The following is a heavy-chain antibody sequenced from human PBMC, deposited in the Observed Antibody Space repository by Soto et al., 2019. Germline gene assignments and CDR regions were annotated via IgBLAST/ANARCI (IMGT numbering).Heavy chain of an antibody. D-gene: IGHD3-16*01. J-gene: IGHJ3*02. CDR2: IYHSGST. CDR3: AWSFCFWGALDI. CDR1: GYSISSDTW. Sequence: PSETLSLTCAVSGYSISSDTWWSWFRQPPGKGLEWIGEIYHSGSTNYNPSLKSRVTISVDKSKNQFFLKLSSVTAADTAVYYCAWSFCFWGALDIRGQVTMVTVSS. V-gene: IGHV4-4*02.